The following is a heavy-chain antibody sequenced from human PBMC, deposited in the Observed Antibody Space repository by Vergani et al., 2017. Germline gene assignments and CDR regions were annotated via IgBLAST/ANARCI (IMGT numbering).Heavy chain of an antibody. CDR3: TTDPSLIWFGDLTFNL. J-gene: IGHJ4*02. CDR1: GFTFKNTW. CDR2: IKTKTDAETT. D-gene: IGHD3-10*01. V-gene: IGHV3-15*01. Sequence: EVQLVESGGGLVKPGGSLRLSCAGSGFTFKNTWMNWVRQAPGEGLEWIGRIKTKTDAETTDYAAPVKGIFTISRDDSKNMVYLQMNSLKTEDTAVYYRTTDPSLIWFGDLTFNLWGQGTQVTVSS.